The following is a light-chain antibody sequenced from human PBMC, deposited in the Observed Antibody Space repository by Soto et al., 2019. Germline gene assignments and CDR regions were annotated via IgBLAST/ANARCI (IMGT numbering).Light chain of an antibody. J-gene: IGKJ1*01. CDR2: DAS. Sequence: DIQMTQSPSSLSASVGDRVTITCQASQDISTYLNWYQQKPGKAPQLLIYDASNFETGVPSRFSGSGSGTEFTLTISSLQPDDFATYYCQQYSHFWAFGQGTKVDIK. V-gene: IGKV1-33*01. CDR3: QQYSHFWA. CDR1: QDISTY.